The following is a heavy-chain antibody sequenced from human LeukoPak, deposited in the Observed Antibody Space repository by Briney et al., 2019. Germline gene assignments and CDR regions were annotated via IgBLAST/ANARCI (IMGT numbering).Heavy chain of an antibody. CDR1: GGSISSYY. D-gene: IGHD2-15*01. CDR3: ARGGLVVVVAATQDLDYYGMDV. V-gene: IGHV4-59*12. Sequence: SETLSLTCTVSGGSISSYYWSWIRQPPGKGLEWIGYIYYSGSTNYNPSLKSRVTMSVDTSKNQFSLKLSSVTAADTAVYYCARGGLVVVVAATQDLDYYGMDVWGQGTTVTVSS. J-gene: IGHJ6*02. CDR2: IYYSGST.